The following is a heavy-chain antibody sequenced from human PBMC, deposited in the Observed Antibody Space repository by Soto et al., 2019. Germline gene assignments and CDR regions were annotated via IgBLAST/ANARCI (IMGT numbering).Heavy chain of an antibody. CDR3: ARCYCSVGSCFSCWHFDL. CDR1: GYSFTNYG. J-gene: IGHJ2*01. Sequence: QDQLVQSGAEVKKPGASVTFSCKASGYSFTNYGMIWVRQAPGQGLELVGRISGSNGDTHCAQNFPGRVNMTTDTLTNTAYMQLSSLRSDDTAVYYCARCYCSVGSCFSCWHFDLWGRGSLVTVSS. CDR2: ISGSNGDT. D-gene: IGHD2-15*01. V-gene: IGHV1-18*01.